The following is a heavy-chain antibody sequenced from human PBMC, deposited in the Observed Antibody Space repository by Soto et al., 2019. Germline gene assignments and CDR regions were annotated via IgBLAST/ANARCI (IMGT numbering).Heavy chain of an antibody. CDR1: GFTFTSSA. V-gene: IGHV1-58*01. CDR2: IVVGSGNT. J-gene: IGHJ6*02. D-gene: IGHD3-3*01. Sequence: GASVKVSCKASGFTFTSSAVQWVRQARGQRLEWIGWIVVGSGNTNYAQKFQESVTITRDMSTSTAYMELSSLRSEDTAVYYCAATTYYDFWSGPNLYYYGMDVWGQGTTVTVSS. CDR3: AATTYYDFWSGPNLYYYGMDV.